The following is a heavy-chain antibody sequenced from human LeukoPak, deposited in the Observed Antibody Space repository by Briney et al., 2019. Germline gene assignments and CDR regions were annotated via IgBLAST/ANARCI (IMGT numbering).Heavy chain of an antibody. D-gene: IGHD3-9*01. V-gene: IGHV4-4*07. CDR1: GGSISSYY. CDR3: ARIQSQYDILTGYYTYSWFDP. Sequence: SETLSLTCTVSGGSISSYYWSWIRQPAGKGLEWIGRIYTSGSTNYNPSLKSRVTMSVDTSKNQFSLKLSSVTAADTAVYYCARIQSQYDILTGYYTYSWFDPWGQGTLVTVSS. J-gene: IGHJ5*02. CDR2: IYTSGST.